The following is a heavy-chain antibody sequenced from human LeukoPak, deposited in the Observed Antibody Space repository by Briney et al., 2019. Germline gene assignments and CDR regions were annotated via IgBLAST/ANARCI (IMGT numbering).Heavy chain of an antibody. CDR2: INHSGST. V-gene: IGHV4-34*01. CDR1: GGSFSGYY. D-gene: IGHD4-17*01. Sequence: PSETLSLTCAVYGGSFSGYYWSWIRQPPGKGLEWIGEINHSGSTNYNPSLKSLVTISVDTSKNQFSLKLSSVTAADTAVYYCAREGVTTPFDYWGQGTLVTVYS. CDR3: AREGVTTPFDY. J-gene: IGHJ4*02.